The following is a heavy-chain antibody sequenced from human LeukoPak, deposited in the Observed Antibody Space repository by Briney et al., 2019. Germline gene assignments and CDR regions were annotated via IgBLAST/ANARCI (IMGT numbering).Heavy chain of an antibody. CDR2: IVGSSSTT. CDR1: GFTFSSSN. D-gene: IGHD3-16*01. Sequence: GGSLRLSCAASGFTFSSSNMNWVRQAPGKGLEWVSYIVGSSSTTYYADSVKGRFTISRDNSKNTLYLQMNSLRAEDTAVYYCARETITFGGVTPLSDWGQGTLVTVSS. CDR3: ARETITFGGVTPLSD. V-gene: IGHV3-48*01. J-gene: IGHJ4*02.